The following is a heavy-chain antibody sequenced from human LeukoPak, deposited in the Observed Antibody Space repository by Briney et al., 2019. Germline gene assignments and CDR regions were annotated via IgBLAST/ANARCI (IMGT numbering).Heavy chain of an antibody. CDR1: SDSISDYY. Sequence: SSETLSLTCTVSSDSISDYYWSWIRQSPGKGLEWIGDTYKSGSTNYNPSLKSRVTISIDTSNNQFSLKVKSVSAADTALYYCARQNNPWSHADLWGQGTLVTVSS. CDR2: TYKSGST. CDR3: ARQNNPWSHADL. D-gene: IGHD2-8*02. V-gene: IGHV4-59*01. J-gene: IGHJ4*02.